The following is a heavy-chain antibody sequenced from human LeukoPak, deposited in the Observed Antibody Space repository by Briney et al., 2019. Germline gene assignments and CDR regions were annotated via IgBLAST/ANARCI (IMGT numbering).Heavy chain of an antibody. Sequence: GGSLRLSCAASGFTFSSYAMHWVRQAPGKGLEWVAVISYDGSNKYYADSVKGRFTISRDNSKNTLYLQMNSLRAEDTAVYYCARDGGYDFWSGYDYWGQGTLVTVSS. V-gene: IGHV3-30*04. CDR1: GFTFSSYA. D-gene: IGHD3-3*01. CDR2: ISYDGSNK. CDR3: ARDGGYDFWSGYDY. J-gene: IGHJ4*02.